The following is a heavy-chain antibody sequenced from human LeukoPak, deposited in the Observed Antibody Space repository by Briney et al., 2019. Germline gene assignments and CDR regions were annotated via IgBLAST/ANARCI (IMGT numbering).Heavy chain of an antibody. CDR1: GLTFSNAW. Sequence: GGSLRLSCVVSGLTFSNAWMTWVRQAPGKGLEWVGRIESKTDGGTTDYAAPVKGRFTISKDDSQNSQYLQMNSLKTEDTAVYYCSTLAYCSGGRCYGFDYWGQGALVTVSS. J-gene: IGHJ4*02. CDR2: IESKTDGGTT. V-gene: IGHV3-15*04. CDR3: STLAYCSGGRCYGFDY. D-gene: IGHD2-15*01.